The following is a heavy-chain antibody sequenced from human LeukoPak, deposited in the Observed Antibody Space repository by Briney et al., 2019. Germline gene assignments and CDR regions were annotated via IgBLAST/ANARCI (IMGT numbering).Heavy chain of an antibody. CDR1: GYTFTGYY. CDR3: ARDRRPYYDFWSGDY. CDR2: INPNSGGT. V-gene: IGHV1-2*02. D-gene: IGHD3-3*01. J-gene: IGHJ4*02. Sequence: RASVKVSCKSSGYTFTGYYMHWVRQAAGQGLEWMGWINPNSGGTNYAQKFQGRVTMTRDTSISTAYMELSRLRSDDTAVYYCARDRRPYYDFWSGDYWGQGTLVTVSS.